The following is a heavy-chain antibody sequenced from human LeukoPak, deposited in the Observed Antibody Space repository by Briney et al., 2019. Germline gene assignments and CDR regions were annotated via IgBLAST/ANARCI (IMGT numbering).Heavy chain of an antibody. D-gene: IGHD6-19*01. V-gene: IGHV3-74*01. Sequence: GGSLRLSCAASGFTFSSYWMHWVRQAPGKGLVWVSRINSDGSSTSYADSVKGRFTISRDNAKNTLYLQMNSLRAEDTAVYYCARLDSSGWPDPRDWGQGTLVTVSS. CDR2: INSDGSST. CDR1: GFTFSSYW. J-gene: IGHJ4*02. CDR3: ARLDSSGWPDPRD.